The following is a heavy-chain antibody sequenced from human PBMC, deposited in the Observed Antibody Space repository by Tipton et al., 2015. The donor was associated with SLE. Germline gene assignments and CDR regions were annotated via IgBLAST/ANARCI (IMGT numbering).Heavy chain of an antibody. CDR2: LSDTGTST. D-gene: IGHD6-13*01. J-gene: IGHJ4*02. CDR1: GFTFSTYA. V-gene: IGHV3-23*01. Sequence: SLRLSCAASGFTFSTYAMSWVRQAPGRGLEWVSTLSDTGTSTYYADSLKGRFTISRDTSKNTLYLQMNTLRVDDTAVYYCVKAGAAALGAFDYWGQGTLVTVSS. CDR3: VKAGAAALGAFDY.